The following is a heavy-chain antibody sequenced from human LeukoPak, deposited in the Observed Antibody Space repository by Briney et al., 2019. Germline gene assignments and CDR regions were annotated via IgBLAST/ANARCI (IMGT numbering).Heavy chain of an antibody. CDR1: GGSFSGYY. CDR2: INHSGST. D-gene: IGHD2-21*02. J-gene: IGHJ4*02. V-gene: IGHV4-34*01. CDR3: ARDSFRFTANDY. Sequence: SETLSLTCAVYGGSFSGYYWSWIRQPPGKGLEWIGEINHSGSTNYNPSLKSRVTISVDTSKNQFSLKLSSVTAADTAVYYYARDSFRFTANDYWGQGTLVTVSS.